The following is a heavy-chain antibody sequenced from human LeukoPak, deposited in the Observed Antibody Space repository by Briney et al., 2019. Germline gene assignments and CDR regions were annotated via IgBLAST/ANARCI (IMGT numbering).Heavy chain of an antibody. CDR3: ASPLDILTGYYMGDDY. J-gene: IGHJ4*02. Sequence: GGSLRLSXAASGFTFSSYSMNWVRQAPGKGLEWVSSISSSSSYIYYADSVKGRFTISRDNAKNSLYLQMNSLRAEDTAVYYCASPLDILTGYYMGDDYWGQGTLVTVSS. V-gene: IGHV3-21*01. CDR1: GFTFSSYS. CDR2: ISSSSSYI. D-gene: IGHD3-9*01.